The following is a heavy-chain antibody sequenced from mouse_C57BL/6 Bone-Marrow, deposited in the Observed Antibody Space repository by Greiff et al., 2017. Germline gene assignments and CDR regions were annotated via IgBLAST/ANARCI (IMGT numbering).Heavy chain of an antibody. CDR1: GFTFSDYG. CDR2: ISSGSSTI. Sequence: EVKVVESGGGLVKPGGSLKLSCAASGFTFSDYGMHWVRQAPEKGLEWVAYISSGSSTIYYADTVKGRFTISRDNAKNTLFLQMTSLRSEDTAMYYCARLGYDYPYFDYWGQGTTLTVSS. J-gene: IGHJ2*01. V-gene: IGHV5-17*01. D-gene: IGHD2-4*01. CDR3: ARLGYDYPYFDY.